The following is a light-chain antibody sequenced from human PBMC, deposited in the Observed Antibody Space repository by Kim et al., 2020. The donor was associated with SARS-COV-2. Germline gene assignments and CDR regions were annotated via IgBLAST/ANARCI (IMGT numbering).Light chain of an antibody. CDR2: WAS. V-gene: IGKV4-1*01. J-gene: IGKJ1*01. CDR3: QQYLSTPWT. Sequence: DIVVTQSPESLAVSLGERATINCKSSQNVLYSSNNKDYLAWYQQKPGQPPKLLIYWASTRDSGVPDRFSGSGSGTDFTLTISSLQAEDVAVYYCQQYLSTPWTFGQGTKVDIK. CDR1: QNVLYSSNNKDY.